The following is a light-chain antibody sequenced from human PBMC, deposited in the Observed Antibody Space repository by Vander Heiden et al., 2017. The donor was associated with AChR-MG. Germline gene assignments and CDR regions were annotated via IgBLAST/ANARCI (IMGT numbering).Light chain of an antibody. Sequence: IQMTQSPSTLTASVGDRVTITCRSSHDIANFLSWYQQKPGKAPQLLIDAASTLQSGVPSRFSGSGGGRDFILTISSLQRDDSATYFCQQTYAIPLTFGEGTKVEIQ. CDR2: AAS. CDR1: HDIANF. J-gene: IGKJ4*01. V-gene: IGKV1-39*01. CDR3: QQTYAIPLT.